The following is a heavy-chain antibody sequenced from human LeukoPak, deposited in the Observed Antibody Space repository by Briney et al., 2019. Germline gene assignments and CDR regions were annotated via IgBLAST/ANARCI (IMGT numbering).Heavy chain of an antibody. V-gene: IGHV3-23*01. CDR1: GFTFSSYA. Sequence: PGGSLRLSCAASGFTFSSYAMNWVRQAPGKGLEWVSGISGRGTSTYYADSVKGRFTISRDNSKNTVYLQMNSLKVDDTAVYYCAKVGDGVVVPAAIQNWFDPWGQGTLVTVSS. D-gene: IGHD2-2*01. CDR2: ISGRGTST. CDR3: AKVGDGVVVPAAIQNWFDP. J-gene: IGHJ5*02.